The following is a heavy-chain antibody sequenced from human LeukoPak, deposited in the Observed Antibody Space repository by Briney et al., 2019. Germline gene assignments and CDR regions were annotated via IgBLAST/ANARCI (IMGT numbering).Heavy chain of an antibody. V-gene: IGHV4-39*01. Sequence: SETLSLTCTVSGGSISSSSYYGGWIRQPPGKGLGGIGSIYYSGSTYYNPSLKSRVTISVDTSKNQFSLKLSSVTAADTAVYYCARLIAAADTPLRDYWGQGTLVTVSS. CDR1: GGSISSSSYY. J-gene: IGHJ4*02. CDR2: IYYSGST. D-gene: IGHD6-13*01. CDR3: ARLIAAADTPLRDY.